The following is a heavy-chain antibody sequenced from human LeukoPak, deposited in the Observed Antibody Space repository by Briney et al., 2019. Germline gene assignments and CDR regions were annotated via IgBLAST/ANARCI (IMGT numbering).Heavy chain of an antibody. D-gene: IGHD2-2*01. Sequence: SETLSLTCTVSGGSISSYYWSWIRQPPGKGLEWIGYIYYSGSTNYNPSLKSRVTISEDTSKNQFCLKLSSVTAADTAVYYCARGDTVVAYSVAFDTWGQGTMVTVSS. CDR1: GGSISSYY. CDR2: IYYSGST. J-gene: IGHJ3*02. CDR3: ARGDTVVAYSVAFDT. V-gene: IGHV4-59*01.